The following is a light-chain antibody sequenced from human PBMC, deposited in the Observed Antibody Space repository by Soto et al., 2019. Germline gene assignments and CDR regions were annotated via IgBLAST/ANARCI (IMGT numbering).Light chain of an antibody. V-gene: IGLV2-23*02. CDR2: EVF. Sequence: QSALTQPASVSGSPGQSITITCTGTSSDIGSYDLVSWYQQHPGKAPKLIIYEVFKRPSGVSNRFSGSKSGNTASLTISGIQAEDEADYHCCSYAGSRGVFGGGTKLTVL. J-gene: IGLJ3*02. CDR3: CSYAGSRGV. CDR1: SSDIGSYDL.